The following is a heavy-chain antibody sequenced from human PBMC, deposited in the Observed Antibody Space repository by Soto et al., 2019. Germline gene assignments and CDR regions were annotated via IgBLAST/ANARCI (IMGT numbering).Heavy chain of an antibody. J-gene: IGHJ1*01. CDR3: AKDPRVGAVTGVWYFQH. D-gene: IGHD1-26*01. Sequence: GGSLRLSCAASGFTFSSYAMSWVRQAPGKGLEWVSAISGSGGSTYYADSVKGRFTISRDNSKNTLYLQMNSLRAEDTAVYYCAKDPRVGAVTGVWYFQHWGQGTLVTVSS. CDR1: GFTFSSYA. V-gene: IGHV3-23*01. CDR2: ISGSGGST.